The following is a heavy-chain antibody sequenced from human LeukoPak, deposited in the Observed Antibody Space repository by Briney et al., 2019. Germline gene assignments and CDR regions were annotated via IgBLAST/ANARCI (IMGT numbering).Heavy chain of an antibody. D-gene: IGHD6-13*01. CDR3: ARGRQQPNYYYYYMDV. V-gene: IGHV4-59*01. J-gene: IGHJ6*03. Sequence: SETLSLTCTVSGGSISRYYWSWTRQPPGKGLEWIGYIYYSGSTNYNPSLKSRVTISVDTSKNQFSLKLTSVTAADTAVYYCARGRQQPNYYYYYMDVWGKGTTVTVSS. CDR2: IYYSGST. CDR1: GGSISRYY.